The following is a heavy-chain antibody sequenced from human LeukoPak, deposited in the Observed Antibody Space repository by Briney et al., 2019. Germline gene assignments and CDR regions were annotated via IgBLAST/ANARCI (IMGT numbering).Heavy chain of an antibody. V-gene: IGHV1-2*06. CDR3: AREASGWAVDY. CDR1: GYTFTGYY. Sequence: ASVKVSCKASGYTFTGYYMHWVRQAPGQGLEWMGRLNPSSGGTNFAQRFQDRVTMTRDTSINTAYMELSRLTSDDTAVYYCAREASGWAVDYWGQGTLVTVSS. J-gene: IGHJ4*02. D-gene: IGHD6-19*01. CDR2: LNPSSGGT.